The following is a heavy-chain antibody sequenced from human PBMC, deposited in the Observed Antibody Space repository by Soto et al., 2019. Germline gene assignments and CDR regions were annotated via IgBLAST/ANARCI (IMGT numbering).Heavy chain of an antibody. CDR2: IWYDGNNK. CDR1: GFTFSSYG. Sequence: QVQLVESGGGVVQPGRSLRLSCAASGFTFSSYGMHWVRQAPGKGLEWVAVIWYDGNNKYYADSVKGRFTISRDNSKNTLYLQMTSLSAEDTAVYYCARWGIAAGDYWGQGTLVTVSS. V-gene: IGHV3-33*01. CDR3: ARWGIAAGDY. J-gene: IGHJ4*02. D-gene: IGHD6-13*01.